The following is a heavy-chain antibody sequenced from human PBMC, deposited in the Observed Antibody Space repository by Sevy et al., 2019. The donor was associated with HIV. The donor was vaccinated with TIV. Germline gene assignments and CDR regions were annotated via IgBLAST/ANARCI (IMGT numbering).Heavy chain of an antibody. D-gene: IGHD3-22*01. V-gene: IGHV1-2*02. CDR1: GYTFTGYY. J-gene: IGHJ5*02. CDR3: ARGFYYYDSSGYYWP. Sequence: ASVKVSCKASGYTFTGYYMHWVRQAPGQGLEWMGWINPNSGGTNYAQKFQGRVTMTRDTSISTAYMELSRLRSDDTAVYYCARGFYYYDSSGYYWPWGRGTLVTVSS. CDR2: INPNSGGT.